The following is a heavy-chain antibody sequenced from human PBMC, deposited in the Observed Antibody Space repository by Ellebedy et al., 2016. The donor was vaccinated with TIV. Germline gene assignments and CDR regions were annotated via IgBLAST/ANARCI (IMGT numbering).Heavy chain of an antibody. J-gene: IGHJ5*02. CDR2: ISSDGGST. CDR1: GFTFNRYL. CDR3: ARSAYCNNTNCYDWFDP. Sequence: GGSLRLXXAASGFTFNRYLMHWVRQAPGKGLEHVSAISSDGGSTYYANSVKGRFTISRDNSKNTLYLQVGSLRAEDMAVYFCARSAYCNNTNCYDWFDPWGQGTLVTVSS. V-gene: IGHV3-64*01. D-gene: IGHD2-2*01.